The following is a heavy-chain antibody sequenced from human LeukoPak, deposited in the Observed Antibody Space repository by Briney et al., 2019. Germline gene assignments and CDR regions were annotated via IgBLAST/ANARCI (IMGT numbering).Heavy chain of an antibody. CDR3: ARGTKSRYYYYGMDV. J-gene: IGHJ6*02. CDR1: GFTFGNYE. Sequence: GGSLRLSCAASGFTFGNYEMNWVRQAPGKGLEWVSYISSSSSTIYYADSVRGRYTISRDNAKNSLSLQMNSLRAEDTALYYCARGTKSRYYYYGMDVWGQGTTVTVSS. V-gene: IGHV3-48*03. CDR2: ISSSSSTI.